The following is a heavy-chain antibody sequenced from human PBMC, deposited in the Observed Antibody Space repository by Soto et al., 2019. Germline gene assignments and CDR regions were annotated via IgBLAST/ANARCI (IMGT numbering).Heavy chain of an antibody. CDR3: AKDLLIVDEPVWISILAFDI. D-gene: IGHD2-15*01. CDR2: ISGSGGST. J-gene: IGHJ3*02. CDR1: GFTFSSYA. Sequence: GGSLRLSCAASGFTFSSYAMSWVRQAPGKGLEWVSAISGSGGSTYYADSVKGRFTISRDNSKNTLYLQMNSLRAEDTAVYYCAKDLLIVDEPVWISILAFDIWGQGTMVTVSS. V-gene: IGHV3-23*01.